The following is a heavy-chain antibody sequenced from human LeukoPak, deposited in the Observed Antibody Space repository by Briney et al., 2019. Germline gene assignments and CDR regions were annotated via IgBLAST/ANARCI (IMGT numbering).Heavy chain of an antibody. V-gene: IGHV1-46*01. CDR2: INPSGGST. CDR1: GYTFTSYY. CDR3: ARDVGSGYPSFMAFS. Sequence: ASVKVSCKASGYTFTSYYIHWVRQAPGQGLEWMGLINPSGGSTNYAQNFLGRVTITADISTSTAYLELSSLRSEDTAVYYCARDVGSGYPSFMAFSWGQGTLVTVSS. D-gene: IGHD3-3*01. J-gene: IGHJ4*02.